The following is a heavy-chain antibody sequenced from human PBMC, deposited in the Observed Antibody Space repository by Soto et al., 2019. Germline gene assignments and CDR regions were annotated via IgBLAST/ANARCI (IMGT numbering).Heavy chain of an antibody. CDR3: ARGGFGETDVDY. Sequence: QVQLVQSGAEVKKPGASVKVSCKASGYTFTSYYMHWVRQAPGQGLEWMGIINPSGGSTSYAQKFQGRVTMTRDTSPSKVHMELSSLRSEDTAVYYFARGGFGETDVDYWGQGTLVTVSS. CDR1: GYTFTSYY. CDR2: INPSGGST. V-gene: IGHV1-46*01. J-gene: IGHJ4*02. D-gene: IGHD3-10*01.